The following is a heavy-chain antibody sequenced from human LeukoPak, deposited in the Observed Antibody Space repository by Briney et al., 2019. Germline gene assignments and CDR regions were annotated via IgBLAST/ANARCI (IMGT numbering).Heavy chain of an antibody. CDR3: AKGQELDDGVFDS. CDR1: GFTFNNYA. CDR2: IRSNGDTT. J-gene: IGHJ4*02. V-gene: IGHV3-23*01. Sequence: PGGSLRLSCAASGFTFNNYAMSWVRQAPGKGLEWGSSIRSNGDTTYNADSVKGRFTISRDNSKNTLYLQMNSLRDEDTAIYYCAKGQELDDGVFDSWGQGTLVTVSS. D-gene: IGHD1-1*01.